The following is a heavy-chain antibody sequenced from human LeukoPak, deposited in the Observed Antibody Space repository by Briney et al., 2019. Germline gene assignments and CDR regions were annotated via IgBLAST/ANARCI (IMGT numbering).Heavy chain of an antibody. D-gene: IGHD5-18*01. CDR1: GFTFSSYE. CDR3: ARDANTAMANFDY. Sequence: GGSLRLSCAASGFTFSSYEMNWVRQAPGKGLEWVSYISSSGSTIYYADSVKGRFTISRDNAKNSLYLQMNSPRAEDTAVYYCARDANTAMANFDYWGQGTLVTVSS. J-gene: IGHJ4*02. V-gene: IGHV3-48*03. CDR2: ISSSGSTI.